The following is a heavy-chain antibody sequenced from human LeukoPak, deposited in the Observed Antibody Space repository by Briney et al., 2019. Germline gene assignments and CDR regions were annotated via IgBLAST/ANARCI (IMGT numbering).Heavy chain of an antibody. V-gene: IGHV4-30-4*01. D-gene: IGHD3-22*01. CDR2: ITYSGST. J-gene: IGHJ5*02. CDR1: GGSISSDDYY. Sequence: SETLSLTCTVSGGSISSDDYYWSWIRQPPGKGLEWIGHITYSGSTDYSPSLRSRVTMSVDTSKNQLSLKLSSVTAADTAVYYCARPYYYDSRIDPWGQGILVTVSS. CDR3: ARPYYYDSRIDP.